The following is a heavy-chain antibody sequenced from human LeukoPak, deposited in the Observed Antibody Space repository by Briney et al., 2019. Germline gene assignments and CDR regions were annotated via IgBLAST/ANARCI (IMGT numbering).Heavy chain of an antibody. CDR2: ISSSGSTI. CDR3: ARGDDYGDSNWFDP. V-gene: IGHV3-48*03. CDR1: GFTFSSYE. J-gene: IGHJ5*02. D-gene: IGHD4-17*01. Sequence: GGPLRLSCAASGFTFSSYEMNWVRQAPGKGLEWVSYISSSGSTIYYADSVKGRFTISRDNAKNSLYLQMNSLRAEDTAVYYCARGDDYGDSNWFDPWGQGTLVTVSS.